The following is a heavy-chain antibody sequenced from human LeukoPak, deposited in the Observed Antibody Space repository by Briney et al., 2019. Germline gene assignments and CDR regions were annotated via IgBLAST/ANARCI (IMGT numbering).Heavy chain of an antibody. J-gene: IGHJ3*02. Sequence: NPSETLSLTCPVSGGSISSYYWSWIRQPPGKGLEWIGYIYYSVSTNYNPSLKSRVTISVDTSKNQFSLKLSSVTAADTAVYYCATSGYGGNSEAFDIWGQGTMVTVSS. V-gene: IGHV4-59*01. CDR3: ATSGYGGNSEAFDI. CDR2: IYYSVST. D-gene: IGHD4-23*01. CDR1: GGSISSYY.